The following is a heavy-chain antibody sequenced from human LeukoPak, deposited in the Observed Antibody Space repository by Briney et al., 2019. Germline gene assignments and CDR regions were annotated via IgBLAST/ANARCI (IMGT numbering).Heavy chain of an antibody. CDR3: AKALSSITSSGRGYFQH. Sequence: GGSLRLSCAASGYTFSSYAMSWVRQAPGKGLEWVSAISGSGGSTYYADSVKGRFTISRDNSKNTLFPQMNSLRAEDTAIYYCAKALSSITSSGRGYFQHWGQGTLVTVSS. V-gene: IGHV3-23*01. CDR1: GYTFSSYA. J-gene: IGHJ1*01. CDR2: ISGSGGST. D-gene: IGHD3-10*01.